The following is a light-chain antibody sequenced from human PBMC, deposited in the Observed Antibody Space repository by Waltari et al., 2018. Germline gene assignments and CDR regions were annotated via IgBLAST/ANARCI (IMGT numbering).Light chain of an antibody. CDR1: SSAVGSSNY. Sequence: QSALTQPDSVSGSPGQSIPIPCPGTSSAVGSSNYLSRYQQHPGNAPKLILYDVFKRPSGVSNRFSGSKSGNTASLTISGLQAEDEADYYCNSYAGSSSWVFGGGTKLTVL. J-gene: IGLJ3*02. CDR3: NSYAGSSSWV. V-gene: IGLV2-14*01. CDR2: DVF.